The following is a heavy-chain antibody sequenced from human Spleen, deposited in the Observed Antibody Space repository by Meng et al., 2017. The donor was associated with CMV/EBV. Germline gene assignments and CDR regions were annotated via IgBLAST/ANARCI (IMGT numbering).Heavy chain of an antibody. CDR3: ARVGYSSGWLDSGYFDY. D-gene: IGHD6-19*01. Sequence: GESLKISCAASGFTFSSYWMSWVRQAPGKGLEWVANIKQDGSEKYYVDSVKGRFTISRDDAKNSLYLQMNSLRAEDTAVYYCARVGYSSGWLDSGYFDYWGQGTLVTVSS. V-gene: IGHV3-7*01. CDR1: GFTFSSYW. J-gene: IGHJ4*02. CDR2: IKQDGSEK.